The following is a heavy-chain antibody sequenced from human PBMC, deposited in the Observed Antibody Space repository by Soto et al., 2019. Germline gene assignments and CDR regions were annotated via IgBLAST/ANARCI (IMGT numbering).Heavy chain of an antibody. J-gene: IGHJ5*02. CDR1: GYTFTSYG. D-gene: IGHD3-22*01. Sequence: ASVKVSCKASGYTFTSYGISWVRQAPGQGLEWMGWISAYNGNTNYAQKLQGRVTMTTDTSTSTAYMELRSLGSDDTAVYYCARDLRRNYYDSSGSTNWFDPWGQGTLVTVSS. CDR3: ARDLRRNYYDSSGSTNWFDP. V-gene: IGHV1-18*01. CDR2: ISAYNGNT.